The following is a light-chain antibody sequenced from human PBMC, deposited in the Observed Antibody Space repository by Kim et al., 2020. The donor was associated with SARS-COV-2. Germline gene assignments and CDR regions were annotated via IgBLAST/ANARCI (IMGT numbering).Light chain of an antibody. Sequence: QSVLTQPPSVSEAPRQRVTISCSGSSSNIGINAVNWYQQFPGKAPKLLIYYDDLLPSGVSDRFSGSKSGTSASLAISGLQSEDEADYYCEACDDSLHGPVFGGGTKVTVL. CDR3: EACDDSLHGPV. V-gene: IGLV1-36*01. CDR2: YDD. CDR1: SSNIGINA. J-gene: IGLJ3*02.